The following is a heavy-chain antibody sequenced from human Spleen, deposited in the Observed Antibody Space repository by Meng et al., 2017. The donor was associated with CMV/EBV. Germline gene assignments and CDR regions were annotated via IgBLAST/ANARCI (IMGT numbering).Heavy chain of an antibody. CDR1: GFTFSNYW. Sequence: GESLKISCAASGFTFSNYWMGWVRQAPGKGLEWVANIKQDGSEKYYVDSVKGRFTISRDNAKKSVYLQMNSLRAEDTAVYYCAPLIPPGDWGQGTLVTVS. D-gene: IGHD2-21*01. CDR2: IKQDGSEK. CDR3: APLIPPGD. J-gene: IGHJ4*02. V-gene: IGHV3-7*01.